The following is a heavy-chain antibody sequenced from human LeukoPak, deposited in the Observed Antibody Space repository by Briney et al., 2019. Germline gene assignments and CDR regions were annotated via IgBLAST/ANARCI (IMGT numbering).Heavy chain of an antibody. CDR1: AGSISRYY. CDR2: IFYSGIT. V-gene: IGHV4-59*12. CDR3: ARVSLVRGAPDYYFDY. J-gene: IGHJ4*02. D-gene: IGHD3-10*01. Sequence: SETLSLICTVSAGSISRYYWSWIRQPPGKGLEWIGYIFYSGITDSNPSLNSRVTISIDTSKNQFSLKLSSVTAADTAVYYCARVSLVRGAPDYYFDYWGQGTLVTVSS.